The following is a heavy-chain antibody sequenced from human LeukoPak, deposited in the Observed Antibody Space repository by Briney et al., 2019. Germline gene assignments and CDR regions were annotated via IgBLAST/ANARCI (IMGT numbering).Heavy chain of an antibody. V-gene: IGHV3-23*01. J-gene: IGHJ4*02. Sequence: GGSLRLSCAASGYTFSSYAMSWVRQAPGKGLEWVSAISGSGGSTYYADSVKGRFTISRDNSKHTLYLQMNSLRAEDTAVYYCARPSGYCSGGSCFPFDAWGQGTLVTVSS. CDR3: ARPSGYCSGGSCFPFDA. CDR2: ISGSGGST. CDR1: GYTFSSYA. D-gene: IGHD2-15*01.